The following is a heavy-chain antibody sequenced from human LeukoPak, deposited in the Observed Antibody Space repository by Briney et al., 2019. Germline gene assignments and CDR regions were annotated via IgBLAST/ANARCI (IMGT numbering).Heavy chain of an antibody. CDR2: ISGSGGST. J-gene: IGHJ4*02. CDR3: TTVDTAMVARY. Sequence: PGGSLRLSCAASGFTFSSYAMSWVRQAPGKGLEWVSAISGSGGSTYYADSVKGRFTISRDNSKNTPYLQMNSLRAEDTAVYYCTTVDTAMVARYWGQGTLVTVSS. CDR1: GFTFSSYA. V-gene: IGHV3-23*01. D-gene: IGHD5-18*01.